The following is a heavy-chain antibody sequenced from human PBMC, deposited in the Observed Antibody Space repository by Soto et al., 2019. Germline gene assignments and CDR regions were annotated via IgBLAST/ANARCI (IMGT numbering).Heavy chain of an antibody. CDR2: IYYSGGT. D-gene: IGHD5-12*01. J-gene: IGHJ3*02. CDR3: AGHLRPRGDSGDDQTHGRFDI. Sequence: QLQLKESGPGLVKPSETLSLTCTVSGGSISSSSYYWGWIRQPPGKGLEWIWIIYYSGGTYYNPSLKSRVPMTGVTCKHQFSMKLLSVTAADTPVYYCAGHLRPRGDSGDDQTHGRFDIWGPGTMGTVSS. CDR1: GGSISSSSYY. V-gene: IGHV4-39*01.